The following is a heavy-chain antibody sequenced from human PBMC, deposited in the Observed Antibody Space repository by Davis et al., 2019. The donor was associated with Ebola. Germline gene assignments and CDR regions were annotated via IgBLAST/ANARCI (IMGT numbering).Heavy chain of an antibody. Sequence: GESLKISCAASGFTFSSYAMNWVRQAPGKGLEWVAVISYDGRNKFYADSVKGRFTISRDNSKNTVYLQMDSLRAEDTAVYFCAKANADYVSFDYWGQGTLVTVSS. CDR1: GFTFSSYA. V-gene: IGHV3-30*18. CDR3: AKANADYVSFDY. D-gene: IGHD4-17*01. J-gene: IGHJ4*02. CDR2: ISYDGRNK.